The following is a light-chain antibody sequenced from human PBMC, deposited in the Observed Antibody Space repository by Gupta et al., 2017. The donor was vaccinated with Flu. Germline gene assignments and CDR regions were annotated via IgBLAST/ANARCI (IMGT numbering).Light chain of an antibody. CDR3: QAGDSSTRV. Sequence: SYELTQPPSVSVSLGQTASITCSGDQLENKFVCWYHQRPDQPLVLVIHQDTRRTVAIPERFSGSNSGTTATLTIRGTQAVDEDYYFWQAGDSSTRVFGTGTKVTVL. J-gene: IGLJ1*01. CDR2: QDT. CDR1: QLENKF. V-gene: IGLV3-1*01.